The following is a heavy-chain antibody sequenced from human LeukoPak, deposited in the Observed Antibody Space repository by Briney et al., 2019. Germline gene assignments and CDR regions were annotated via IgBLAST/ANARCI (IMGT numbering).Heavy chain of an antibody. J-gene: IGHJ4*02. V-gene: IGHV3-23*01. CDR1: GFTFSSYA. D-gene: IGHD3-3*01. CDR2: ISGSGGST. Sequence: PGGSLRLSCAASGFTFSSYAMSWVRQAPGKGLEWVSAISGSGGSTYYADSVKGRFTISRDNSKNTLYLQMNSLRAEDTAVYYCAEDLRFLYYYFDYWGQGTLVTVSS. CDR3: AEDLRFLYYYFDY.